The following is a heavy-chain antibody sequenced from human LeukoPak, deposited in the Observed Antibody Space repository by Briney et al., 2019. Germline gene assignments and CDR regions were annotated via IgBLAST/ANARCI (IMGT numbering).Heavy chain of an antibody. D-gene: IGHD6-6*01. CDR1: GFTFSSYP. CDR3: ARDSSHYLGSSDY. V-gene: IGHV3-23*01. CDR2: ISESGDVT. Sequence: GGSLRLSCVVSGFTFSSYPMSWVRQAPGKGLEWVSVISESGDVTHYADSMKGRFTISRDNTKNTLNLQMNSLRPDDTAIYYCARDSSHYLGSSDYWGQGTQVTVSS. J-gene: IGHJ4*02.